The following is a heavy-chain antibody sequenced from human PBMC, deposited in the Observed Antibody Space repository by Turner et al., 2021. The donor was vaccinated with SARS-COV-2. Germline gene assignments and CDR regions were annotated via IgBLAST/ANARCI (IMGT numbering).Heavy chain of an antibody. CDR3: ARVSGAAVWGNYAFDI. V-gene: IGHV3-7*01. J-gene: IGHJ3*02. Sequence: EVQLVESGGGLVQPGGSLRLSCAASGFTFSSYWMSWVRQAPGKGPEWVANIKQDGSEKYYVDSVKGRFTISGDNAKNSLYLQMSSLRAEDTAVYYCARVSGAAVWGNYAFDIWGQGTMVTVSS. CDR1: GFTFSSYW. D-gene: IGHD3-16*01. CDR2: IKQDGSEK.